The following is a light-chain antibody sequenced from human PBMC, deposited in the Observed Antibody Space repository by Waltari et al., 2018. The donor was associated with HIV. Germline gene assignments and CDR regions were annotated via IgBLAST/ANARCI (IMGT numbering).Light chain of an antibody. CDR1: QVLQHSSGYNY. J-gene: IGKJ1*01. V-gene: IGKV2-28*01. Sequence: DTVMTQSPLSLPVAPGEPAPISCRSSQVLQHSSGYNYLAWYLQRPGQSPQVLISLASTRASGVPDRFSGSGSGSDFTLHISSVETEDVGVYYCMQALRSPPTFGRGTNVEI. CDR3: MQALRSPPT. CDR2: LAS.